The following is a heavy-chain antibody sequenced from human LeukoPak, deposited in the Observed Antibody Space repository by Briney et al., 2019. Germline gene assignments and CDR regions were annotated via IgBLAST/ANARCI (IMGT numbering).Heavy chain of an antibody. CDR3: AKDCSGWNDYYFDY. V-gene: IGHV3-30*18. J-gene: IGHJ4*02. CDR1: GFTFSSYG. Sequence: GGSLRLSCAASGFTFSSYGMHWVRQAPGKGLEWVAVISYDGSNKYYADSVKGRFTISRDNSKNTLYLQMNSLRAEDTAVYYCAKDCSGWNDYYFDYWGQGTLVTVSS. CDR2: ISYDGSNK. D-gene: IGHD6-19*01.